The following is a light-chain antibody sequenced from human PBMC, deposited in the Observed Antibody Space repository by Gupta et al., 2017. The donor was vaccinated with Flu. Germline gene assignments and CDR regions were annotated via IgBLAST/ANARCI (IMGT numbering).Light chain of an antibody. CDR1: TSDFGTYGL. Sequence: QSALTQPASVSGSPGQSITISCTGTTSDFGTYGLVSWYQQHPGKAPKLIIYEATKRPSGVSNRFSGSKSGNTDSLTISGLQAEDESDYYCWSYAGNSIILIGGGTKLTVL. V-gene: IGLV2-23*01. CDR2: EAT. J-gene: IGLJ2*01. CDR3: WSYAGNSIIL.